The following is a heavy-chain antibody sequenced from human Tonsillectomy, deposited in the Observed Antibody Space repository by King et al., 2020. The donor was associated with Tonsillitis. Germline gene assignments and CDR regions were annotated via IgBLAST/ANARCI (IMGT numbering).Heavy chain of an antibody. J-gene: IGHJ4*02. CDR1: GFTFDDYA. Sequence: VQLVESGGGLVQPGRSLRLSCAASGFTFDDYAMHWVRQAPGKGLEWVSGISWNSGSIGYADSVKGRFTISRDNAKNSLYLQMNSLRAEDTALYYCAKGRYCSGGSGPIGDYWGQGTLVTVSS. CDR3: AKGRYCSGGSGPIGDY. D-gene: IGHD2-15*01. CDR2: ISWNSGSI. V-gene: IGHV3-9*01.